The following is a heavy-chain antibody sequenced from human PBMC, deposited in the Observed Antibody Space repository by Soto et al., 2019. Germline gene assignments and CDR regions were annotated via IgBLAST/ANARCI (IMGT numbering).Heavy chain of an antibody. D-gene: IGHD3-10*01. V-gene: IGHV1-18*01. CDR1: GYTFTSYG. Sequence: ASVKVSCKASGYTFTSYGISWVRQAPGQGLEWMGWISAYNGNTNYAQKLQGRVTMTRDTSISTAYMELSRLRSDDTAVYYCARDGRKYYYGSGSYSTHYYYYMDVWGKGTTVTVSS. J-gene: IGHJ6*03. CDR2: ISAYNGNT. CDR3: ARDGRKYYYGSGSYSTHYYYYMDV.